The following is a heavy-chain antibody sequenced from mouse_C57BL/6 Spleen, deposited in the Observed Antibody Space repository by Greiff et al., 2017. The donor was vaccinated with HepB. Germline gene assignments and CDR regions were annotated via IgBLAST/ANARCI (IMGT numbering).Heavy chain of an antibody. J-gene: IGHJ2*01. V-gene: IGHV1-82*01. Sequence: QVQLQQSGPELVKPGASVKISCKASGYAFSSSWMNWVKQRPGKGLEWIGRIYPGDGDTNYNGKFKGKATLTADKSSSTAYMQLSSLTSEDSAVYCCARGGYGSSFDYWGQGTTLTVSS. CDR3: ARGGYGSSFDY. CDR1: GYAFSSSW. D-gene: IGHD1-1*01. CDR2: IYPGDGDT.